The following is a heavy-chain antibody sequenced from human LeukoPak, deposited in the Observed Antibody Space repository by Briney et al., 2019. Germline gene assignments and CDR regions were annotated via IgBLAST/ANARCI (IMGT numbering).Heavy chain of an antibody. V-gene: IGHV4-59*01. CDR2: IYYSGST. D-gene: IGHD3-10*01. CDR3: ARVSLVRGAPDYYFDY. Sequence: IPSETLSLTCTVSGGSISSYYWSWIRQPPGKGLEWIGDIYYSGSTNYNPSLKSRVTISVDTSKNQFSLKLSSVTAADTAVYYCARVSLVRGAPDYYFDYWGQGTLVTVSS. J-gene: IGHJ4*02. CDR1: GGSISSYY.